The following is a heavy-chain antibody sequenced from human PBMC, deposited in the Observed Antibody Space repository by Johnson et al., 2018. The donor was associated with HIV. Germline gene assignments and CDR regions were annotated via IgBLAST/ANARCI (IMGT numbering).Heavy chain of an antibody. J-gene: IGHJ3*02. CDR2: IKQDGSEK. CDR1: GFTFSSYW. D-gene: IGHD3-10*01. CDR3: ANLAGSDAFDI. V-gene: IGHV3-7*05. Sequence: VQLVESGGGLVQPGGSLRLSCVASGFTFSSYWMSWVRQAPGKGLEWVANIKQDGSEKYYVDSVKGRFTISRDNAKNSLYLQMNSLRAEDTAVYYCANLAGSDAFDIWGQGTMVTVSS.